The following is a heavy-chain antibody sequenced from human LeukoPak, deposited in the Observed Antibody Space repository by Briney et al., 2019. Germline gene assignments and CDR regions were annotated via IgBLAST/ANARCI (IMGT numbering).Heavy chain of an antibody. J-gene: IGHJ4*02. V-gene: IGHV4-34*01. CDR2: INHSGST. CDR1: GGSFSGYY. CDR3: ARVGGIRGGQYFDY. D-gene: IGHD3-10*01. Sequence: SETLSLTCAVYGGSFSGYYWSWIRQPPGKGLEWIGEINHSGSTNYNPSLKSRVTISVDTSKNQFSLKLNSVTAADTAVYYCARVGGIRGGQYFDYWGQGTLVTVSS.